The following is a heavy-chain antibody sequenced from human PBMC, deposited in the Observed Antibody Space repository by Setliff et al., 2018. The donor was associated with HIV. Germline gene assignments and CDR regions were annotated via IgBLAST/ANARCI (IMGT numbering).Heavy chain of an antibody. D-gene: IGHD6-19*01. V-gene: IGHV3-48*01. J-gene: IGHJ4*02. CDR1: GFTFGSFA. CDR2: ISSSSSTI. Sequence: GSLRLSCAASGFTFGSFAMSWVRQAPGEGLEWVSYISSSSSTIYYADSVKGRFTISRDNAGDSLYLQMNSLRVEDTAVYFCARDSSSDWYYGKSHDNWGQGTLVTVSS. CDR3: ARDSSSDWYYGKSHDN.